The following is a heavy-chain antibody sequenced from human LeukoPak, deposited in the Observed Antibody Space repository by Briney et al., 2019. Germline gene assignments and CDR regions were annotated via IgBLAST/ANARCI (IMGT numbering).Heavy chain of an antibody. D-gene: IGHD6-19*01. CDR3: ARMYSSGLDY. CDR1: GGSISSSSYY. V-gene: IGHV4-39*01. J-gene: IGHJ4*02. CDR2: IYYSGST. Sequence: SETLSLTCTVSGGSISSSSYYWGWIRQAPGKGLEWIGSIYYSGSTYYNPSLKSRVTISVDTSKNQFSLKLSSVTAADTAVYYCARMYSSGLDYWGQGTLVTVSS.